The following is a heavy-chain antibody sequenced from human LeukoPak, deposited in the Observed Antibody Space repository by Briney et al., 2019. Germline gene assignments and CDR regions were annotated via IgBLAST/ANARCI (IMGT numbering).Heavy chain of an antibody. CDR3: ARDAEPIRNSAYYYYYMDV. V-gene: IGHV1-46*01. J-gene: IGHJ6*03. CDR1: GYTFTGYY. Sequence: ASVKVSCKASGYTFTGYYMHWVRQAPGQGLEWMGIINPSGGSTSYAQKFQGRVTMTRDTSTSTVYMELSSLRSEDTAVYYCARDAEPIRNSAYYYYYMDVWGKGTTVTISS. CDR2: INPSGGST. D-gene: IGHD4-23*01.